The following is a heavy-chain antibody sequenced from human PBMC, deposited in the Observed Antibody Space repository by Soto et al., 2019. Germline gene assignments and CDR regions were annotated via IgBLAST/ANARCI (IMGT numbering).Heavy chain of an antibody. CDR3: ARDNGYGLGIPSWGDAFDI. V-gene: IGHV4-59*01. Sequence: LSLTCTVSGGSISSYYWSWIRQPPGKGLEWIGYIYYSGSTNYNPSLKSRVTISVDTSKNQFSLKLSSVTAADTAVYYCARDNGYGLGIPSWGDAFDIWGQGTMVTVSS. D-gene: IGHD3-10*01. J-gene: IGHJ3*02. CDR2: IYYSGST. CDR1: GGSISSYY.